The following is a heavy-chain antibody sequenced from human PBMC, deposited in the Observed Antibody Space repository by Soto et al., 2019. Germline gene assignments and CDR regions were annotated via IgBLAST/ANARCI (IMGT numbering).Heavy chain of an antibody. Sequence: ASVKVSCKASGYTFTSYGISWVGQAPGQGLEWMGWISAYKGNTNYAQKLQGRVTMTTDTSASTAYMELRSLRSDDTAVYYCARDPIAVAGTQGWFDPWGQGTLVTVSS. CDR1: GYTFTSYG. V-gene: IGHV1-18*04. CDR3: ARDPIAVAGTQGWFDP. J-gene: IGHJ5*02. CDR2: ISAYKGNT. D-gene: IGHD6-19*01.